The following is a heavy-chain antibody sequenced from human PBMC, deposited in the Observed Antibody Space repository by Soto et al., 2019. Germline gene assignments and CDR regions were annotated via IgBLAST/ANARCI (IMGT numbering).Heavy chain of an antibody. CDR1: GGSFSGYY. CDR2: INHSGST. D-gene: IGHD2-2*02. Sequence: QVQLQQWGAGLLKPSETLSLTCAVYGGSFSGYYWSWIRQPPGKGLEWIGEINHSGSTNYNPSLKSHVTISVDTCKDQFSLKLSSVTAADTAVYYCARVIVVVPAAIAEDYWGQGTLVTVSS. V-gene: IGHV4-34*01. J-gene: IGHJ4*02. CDR3: ARVIVVVPAAIAEDY.